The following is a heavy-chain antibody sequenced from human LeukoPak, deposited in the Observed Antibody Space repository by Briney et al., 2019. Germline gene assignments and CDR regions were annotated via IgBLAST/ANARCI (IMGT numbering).Heavy chain of an antibody. CDR3: ARSSARGDGCNFAY. Sequence: PSETLSLTCAVYGGSFSGHYWTWIRQPPGKGLEWIGDINHSGSTNYNPSLKSRVTISVDTSKNQFTLKLTSVTAADTAVYYCARSSARGDGCNFAYWGQGDLVTVSS. D-gene: IGHD2-15*01. CDR1: GGSFSGHY. V-gene: IGHV4-34*01. CDR2: INHSGST. J-gene: IGHJ4*02.